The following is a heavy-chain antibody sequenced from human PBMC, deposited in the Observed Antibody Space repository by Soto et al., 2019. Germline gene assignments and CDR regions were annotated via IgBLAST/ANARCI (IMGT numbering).Heavy chain of an antibody. D-gene: IGHD2-15*01. Sequence: GASVQVSRKASGYTFSSFGINWVRQAPGQGLERKGWISAYNGNTNYAQKLQGRVTMTTDTSTSTAYMELRSLRSDDTAVYYCARDFQDIVVVVAATRYYYGMDVWGQGTTVTVSS. CDR2: ISAYNGNT. J-gene: IGHJ6*02. CDR1: GYTFSSFG. CDR3: ARDFQDIVVVVAATRYYYGMDV. V-gene: IGHV1-18*01.